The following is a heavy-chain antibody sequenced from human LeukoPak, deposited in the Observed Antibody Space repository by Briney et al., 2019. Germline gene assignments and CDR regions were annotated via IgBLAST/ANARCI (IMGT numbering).Heavy chain of an antibody. CDR1: GGTFSSYT. D-gene: IGHD3-22*01. V-gene: IGHV1-69*04. Sequence: SVKVSCKASGGTFSSYTISWVRQAPGQGLEWMGRIIPNLGIANYAQKFQGRVTITADKSTSTAYMELSSLRSEDTAVYYCARDCPNYDSSGYYFDYWGQGTLVTVSS. CDR3: ARDCPNYDSSGYYFDY. CDR2: IIPNLGIA. J-gene: IGHJ4*02.